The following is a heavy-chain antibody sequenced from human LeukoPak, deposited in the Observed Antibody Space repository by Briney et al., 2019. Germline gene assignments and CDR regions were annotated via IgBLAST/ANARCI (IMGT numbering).Heavy chain of an antibody. J-gene: IGHJ4*02. CDR2: IYSDGST. CDR3: ARYCGSTSCNTPPFDY. D-gene: IGHD2-2*02. Sequence: GGSLRLSCAASGFSVSNNYMSWVRQAPGKGLEWVSLIYSDGSTHYADSVKGRFTISRDNAKNSLYLQMNSLRAEDTAVYYCARYCGSTSCNTPPFDYWGQGTLVTVSS. CDR1: GFSVSNNY. V-gene: IGHV3-53*01.